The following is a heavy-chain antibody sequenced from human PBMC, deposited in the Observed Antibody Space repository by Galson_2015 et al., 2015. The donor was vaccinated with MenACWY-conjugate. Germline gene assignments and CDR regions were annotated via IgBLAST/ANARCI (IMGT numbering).Heavy chain of an antibody. CDR1: GYSVTSHY. CDR3: ARDATYYCSREPCHSSDAFDV. CDR2: INPNGGIT. V-gene: IGHV1-46*01. J-gene: IGHJ3*01. D-gene: IGHD2-15*01. Sequence: SVKVSCKASGYSVTSHYIHWVRQAPGQGLEWMGLINPNGGITIYAQKFQGRVTVARDTSTSTVFLELSSLTSDDTAVYYCARDATYYCSREPCHSSDAFDVWGQGTMVTVSS.